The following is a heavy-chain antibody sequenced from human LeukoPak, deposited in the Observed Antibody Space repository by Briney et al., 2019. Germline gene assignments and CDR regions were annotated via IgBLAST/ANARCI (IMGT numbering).Heavy chain of an antibody. D-gene: IGHD2-21*01. J-gene: IGHJ4*02. CDR2: ILYDGSNK. CDR3: VRDPPGEGVDY. Sequence: GRSLRLSCVASGFTFSRYPMHWVRQAPGKGLEWVAVILYDGSNKYYADSVKGRFTISRGNAKNTVYLQMNSLRGEDTAVYYCVRDPPGEGVDYWGQGTLVAVSS. CDR1: GFTFSRYP. V-gene: IGHV3-30-3*01.